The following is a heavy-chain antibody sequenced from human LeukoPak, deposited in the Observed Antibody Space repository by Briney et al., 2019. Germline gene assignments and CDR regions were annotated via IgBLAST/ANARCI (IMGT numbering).Heavy chain of an antibody. Sequence: SVTVSCKASGGTFSSYAISWVRQAPGQGLEWMGGIIPIFGTANYAQKFQGRVTIIADESTSTAYMELSSLRSEDTAVYYCARGYSYGYGGFGYWGQGTLVTVSS. V-gene: IGHV1-69*13. CDR3: ARGYSYGYGGFGY. CDR1: GGTFSSYA. CDR2: IIPIFGTA. J-gene: IGHJ4*02. D-gene: IGHD5-18*01.